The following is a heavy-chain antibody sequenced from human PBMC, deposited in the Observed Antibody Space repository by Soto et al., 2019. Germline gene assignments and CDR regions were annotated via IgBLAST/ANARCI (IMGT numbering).Heavy chain of an antibody. CDR2: ITAGLGTT. V-gene: IGHV1-69*01. Sequence: QVLPVPSGAEVQKPGSSVMVSCKGYGDTFRRNGCSWVRQAPGQGLEWMGGITAGLGTTIYAQKFHGRVTIAADEFTDTAYMEFSSLTSEDTALYYCAIKAGLCVGVSCAPLDYWGQGIQVTVSS. CDR1: GDTFRRNG. J-gene: IGHJ4*02. CDR3: AIKAGLCVGVSCAPLDY. D-gene: IGHD2-15*01.